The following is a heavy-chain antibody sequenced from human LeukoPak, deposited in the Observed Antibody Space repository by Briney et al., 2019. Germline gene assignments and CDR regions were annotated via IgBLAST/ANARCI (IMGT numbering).Heavy chain of an antibody. Sequence: ASVKVSCKASGYTFTSYGISWVRQAPGQGLEWMGWISAYNGNTDYAQKLQGRVTMTTDTSTSTAYMELRSLRSDDTAVYYCAREGLTECIYTNCPPQPYFDPWGQGTLVTVSS. CDR2: ISAYNGNT. CDR3: AREGLTECIYTNCPPQPYFDP. J-gene: IGHJ5*02. D-gene: IGHD2-2*01. V-gene: IGHV1-18*01. CDR1: GYTFTSYG.